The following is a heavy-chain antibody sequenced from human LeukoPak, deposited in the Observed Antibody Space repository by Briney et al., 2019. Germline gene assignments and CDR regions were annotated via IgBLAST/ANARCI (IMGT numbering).Heavy chain of an antibody. CDR1: GYTFTSYG. D-gene: IGHD3-10*01. J-gene: IGHJ4*02. Sequence: ASVKVSCTASGYTFTSYGISWVRQAPGQGLEWMGWISAYNGNTNYAQKLQGRVTMTTDTSTSTAYMELRSLRSDDTAVYYCARGTLLWFGELFQSSFDYWGQGTLVTVSS. CDR2: ISAYNGNT. V-gene: IGHV1-18*01. CDR3: ARGTLLWFGELFQSSFDY.